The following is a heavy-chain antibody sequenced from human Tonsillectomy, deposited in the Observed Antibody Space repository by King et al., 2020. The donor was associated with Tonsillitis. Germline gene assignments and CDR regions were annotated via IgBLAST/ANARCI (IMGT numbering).Heavy chain of an antibody. CDR2: ISSSSSYI. V-gene: IGHV3-21*01. Sequence: VQLVESGGDLFKPGGSLRLSCAASGFTFSDYAMNWVRQAPGKGLEWVSSISSSSSYIYYADSMKGRFRISRDNAKNSPYLQMNSLRVEDTAVYYCASSRSDILTGYPLSPIDYWGQGTLVTVSS. J-gene: IGHJ4*02. CDR3: ASSRSDILTGYPLSPIDY. CDR1: GFTFSDYA. D-gene: IGHD3-9*01.